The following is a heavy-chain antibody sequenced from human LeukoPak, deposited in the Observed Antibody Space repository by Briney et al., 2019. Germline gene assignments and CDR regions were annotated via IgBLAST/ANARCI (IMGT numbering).Heavy chain of an antibody. Sequence: GGSLRLPCAASGFTVSTNYMSWVRQAPGKGLEWVSSIYSGGSTYYADSVKGRFTISRDNSKNTLYLQMNSLRAEDTAMYYCARASGGYYLFDYWGQGTLVTVSS. CDR3: ARASGGYYLFDY. D-gene: IGHD3-22*01. J-gene: IGHJ4*02. V-gene: IGHV3-53*01. CDR2: IYSGGST. CDR1: GFTVSTNY.